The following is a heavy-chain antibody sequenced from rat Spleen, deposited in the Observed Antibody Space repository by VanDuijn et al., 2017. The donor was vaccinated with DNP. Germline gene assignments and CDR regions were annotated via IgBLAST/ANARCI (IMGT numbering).Heavy chain of an antibody. CDR3: TRTGSYFEY. Sequence: EVQLVESGGGLVQPGRSLKVSCAAAGFTFSDYNMAWVRQAPKKGLEWVASLSYDGSSTDYRDSVKGRFTISRDSEKSTLYLQMDSLKSEDTATYYCTRTGSYFEYWGQGVMVTVSS. V-gene: IGHV5-7*01. CDR1: GFTFSDYN. CDR2: LSYDGSST. J-gene: IGHJ2*01. D-gene: IGHD5-1*01.